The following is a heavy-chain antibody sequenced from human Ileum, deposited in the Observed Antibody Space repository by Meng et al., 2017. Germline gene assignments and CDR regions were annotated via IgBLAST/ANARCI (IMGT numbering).Heavy chain of an antibody. Sequence: QGQLQESGPGLVKPSEHLSLTCSVSGASVSANSYWSWVRQPPGKGLAWIGQIDQSGNSYYSPSLKSRVTMSIDKSKNQFSLRLTSVTAADTAVYYCARHGGYYQDFWGQGTLVTVSS. CDR3: ARHGGYYQDF. CDR1: GASVSANSY. D-gene: IGHD4/OR15-4a*01. J-gene: IGHJ4*02. CDR2: IDQSGNS. V-gene: IGHV4-4*02.